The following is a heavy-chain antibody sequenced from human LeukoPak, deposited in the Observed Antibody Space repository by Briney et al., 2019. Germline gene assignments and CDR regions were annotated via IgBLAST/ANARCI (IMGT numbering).Heavy chain of an antibody. CDR3: ARDPYSGDYGNYYYYYMDV. Sequence: GGSLRLSCTASGFTFSSYWMSWVRQAPGKGLEWVANIKQDGSEKYYVDSVKGRFTISRDNAKDSLYLQMNSLGPEDTAVYYCARDPYSGDYGNYYYYYMDVWGKGTTVTISS. J-gene: IGHJ6*03. CDR2: IKQDGSEK. V-gene: IGHV3-7*01. D-gene: IGHD1-26*01. CDR1: GFTFSSYW.